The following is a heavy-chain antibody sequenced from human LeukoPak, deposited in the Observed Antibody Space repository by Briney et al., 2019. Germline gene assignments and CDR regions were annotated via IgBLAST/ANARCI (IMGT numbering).Heavy chain of an antibody. CDR2: INPNNGDT. D-gene: IGHD5-12*01. CDR1: GYTFTSYY. CDR3: ARGGYSGTEKPNAY. V-gene: IGHV1-2*02. Sequence: ASVKVSCKASGYTFTSYYMHWVRQAPGQGLEWMGWINPNNGDTYSAQKFQGRVSITRDTSITTAYMELRRLRSDDTAVYYCARGGYSGTEKPNAYWGPGTLVTVSS. J-gene: IGHJ4*02.